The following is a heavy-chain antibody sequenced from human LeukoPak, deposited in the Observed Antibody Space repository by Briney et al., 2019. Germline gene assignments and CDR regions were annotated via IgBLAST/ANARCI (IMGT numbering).Heavy chain of an antibody. J-gene: IGHJ3*02. CDR3: ARDGSGSVWDASDI. V-gene: IGHV3-21*01. Sequence: GGSLRLSCAASGFTFSSYSMNWVRQAPGKGLEWVSSISSSSSYIYYADSVKGRFTISRDNAKNSLYLQMNSLRAEDTAVYYCARDGSGSVWDASDIWGQGTMVTVSS. CDR2: ISSSSSYI. D-gene: IGHD3-10*01. CDR1: GFTFSSYS.